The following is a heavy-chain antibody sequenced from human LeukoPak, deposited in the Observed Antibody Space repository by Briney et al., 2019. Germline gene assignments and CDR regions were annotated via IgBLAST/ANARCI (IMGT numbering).Heavy chain of an antibody. Sequence: SETLSLTCSVSGASISSRASYWGWLRQPPGTGLQWIGNIFYSGSTHFDPSLKSRVTISIDTSKNQFSLKLRSVTAADTAVYYCARLGHTNTGGLKGFDFWGQGTLVTVSS. CDR1: GASISSRASY. D-gene: IGHD1-1*01. J-gene: IGHJ4*02. CDR3: ARLGHTNTGGLKGFDF. CDR2: IFYSGST. V-gene: IGHV4-39*01.